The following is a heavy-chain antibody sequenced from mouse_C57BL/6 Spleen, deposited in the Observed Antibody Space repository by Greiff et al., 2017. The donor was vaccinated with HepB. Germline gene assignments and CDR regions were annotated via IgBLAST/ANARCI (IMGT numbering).Heavy chain of an antibody. V-gene: IGHV1-63*01. CDR2: IYPGGGYT. J-gene: IGHJ4*01. CDR3: ARRSSYDYYAMDY. Sequence: QVQLKQSGAELVRPGTSVKMSCKASGYTFTNYWIGWAKQRPGHGLEWIGDIYPGGGYTNYNEKFKGKATLTADKSSSTAYMQFSSLTSEDSAIYYCARRSSYDYYAMDYWGQGTSVTVSS. D-gene: IGHD1-1*01. CDR1: GYTFTNYW.